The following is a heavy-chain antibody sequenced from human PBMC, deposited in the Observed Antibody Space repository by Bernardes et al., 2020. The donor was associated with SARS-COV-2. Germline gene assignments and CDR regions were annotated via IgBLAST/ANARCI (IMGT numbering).Heavy chain of an antibody. CDR1: GFTFSDSF. J-gene: IGHJ4*02. CDR3: ARDRHYSGSGSYYNFDL. CDR2: ISPSAYTI. Sequence: GGSLRLSCAASGFTFSDSFMTWIRQAPGKGLEWVSYISPSAYTIYYADSVKGRFTISRDNAKNSLYLQMNSLRAEDTALYYCARDRHYSGSGSYYNFDLWGQGALVTVSS. V-gene: IGHV3-11*01. D-gene: IGHD3-10*01.